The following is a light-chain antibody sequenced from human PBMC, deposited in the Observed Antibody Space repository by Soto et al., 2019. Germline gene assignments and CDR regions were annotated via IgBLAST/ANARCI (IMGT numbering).Light chain of an antibody. CDR1: QDIRTW. CDR2: AAS. V-gene: IGKV1-12*01. CDR3: QQSYSTPIT. J-gene: IGKJ5*01. Sequence: DIQMTQSPSSVSASVGDRVTITCRASQDIRTWLAWYQQQPGKAPKLLIYAASSLQSGVPSRFSGSGSGTDFTLTISSLQPEDFATYYCQQSYSTPITFGQGTRLEIK.